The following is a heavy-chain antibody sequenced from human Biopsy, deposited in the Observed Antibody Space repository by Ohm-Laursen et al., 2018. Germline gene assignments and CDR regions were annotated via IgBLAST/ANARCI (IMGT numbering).Heavy chain of an antibody. CDR2: ITQSGST. CDR1: GGSFNGYF. V-gene: IGHV4-34*01. D-gene: IGHD6-13*01. Sequence: SDTLSLTCAVYGGSFNGYFWSWIRQPTGKGLEWTGDITQSGSTNYSPSLKSRVTISVDTAKKQFSLSLRSVTAADTAVYYCARVPLPGIGAAYQGRFLYGMDVWGQGTTVSVSS. J-gene: IGHJ6*02. CDR3: ARVPLPGIGAAYQGRFLYGMDV.